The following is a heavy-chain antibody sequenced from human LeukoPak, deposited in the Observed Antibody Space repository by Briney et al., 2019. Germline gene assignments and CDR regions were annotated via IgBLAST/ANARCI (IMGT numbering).Heavy chain of an antibody. CDR3: AKDKGYSGYDYGGYFDY. Sequence: GGSLRLSCAASGFTFSSYAMSWVRQAPGKGLEWVSAISGSGGSTYYADSVKGRFTISRDNSKNTLYLQMNSPRAEDTAVYYCAKDKGYSGYDYGGYFDYWGQGTLVTVSS. V-gene: IGHV3-23*01. D-gene: IGHD5-12*01. CDR2: ISGSGGST. CDR1: GFTFSSYA. J-gene: IGHJ4*02.